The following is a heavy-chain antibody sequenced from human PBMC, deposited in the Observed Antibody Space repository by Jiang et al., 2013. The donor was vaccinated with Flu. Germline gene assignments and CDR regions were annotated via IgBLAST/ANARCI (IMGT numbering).Heavy chain of an antibody. V-gene: IGHV1-2*02. CDR1: GYTFSGFF. CDR2: MNPNSGAT. J-gene: IGHJ4*02. D-gene: IGHD3/OR15-3a*01. Sequence: GAEVKKPGASVKVSCKASGYTFSGFFIHWVRRAPGQGLEWMGWMNPNSGATNYAQKYQGRITMTRDTSISTAYMELSSLTSDDTAVYYCARGNEGDNDFWTGYPFDYWGQGALVTVSS. CDR3: ARGNEGDNDFWTGYPFDY.